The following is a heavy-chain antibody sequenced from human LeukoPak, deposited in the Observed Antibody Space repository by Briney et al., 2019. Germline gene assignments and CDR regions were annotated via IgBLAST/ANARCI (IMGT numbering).Heavy chain of an antibody. Sequence: GGSLRLSCAASGFTFSNYAMTWVRQAPGKGLEWVSVISGSGRNTDYADSVKGRFTISRDNSKNTLYLQMNSLRAEDTAVYYCARVAYYFDYWGQGTLVTVSS. V-gene: IGHV3-23*01. CDR3: ARVAYYFDY. CDR1: GFTFSNYA. CDR2: ISGSGRNT. J-gene: IGHJ4*02.